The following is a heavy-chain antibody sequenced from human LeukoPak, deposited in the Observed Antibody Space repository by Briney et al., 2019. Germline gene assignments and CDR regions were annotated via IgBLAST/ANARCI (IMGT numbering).Heavy chain of an antibody. J-gene: IGHJ4*02. CDR3: AKPHFDY. CDR1: GFPFTETW. V-gene: IGHV3-74*01. CDR2: IRSDGSDE. Sequence: PGGALRLSCATSGFPFTETWMHWVRQVPGKGLVWVSRIRSDGSDERYAEAVKGRFTISRDNSKNMLYLQMNSLRAEDTAVYYCAKPHFDYWGQGTLVTVSS.